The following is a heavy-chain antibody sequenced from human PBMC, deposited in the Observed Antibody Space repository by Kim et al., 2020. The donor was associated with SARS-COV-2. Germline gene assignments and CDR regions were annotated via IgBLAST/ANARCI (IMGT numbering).Heavy chain of an antibody. CDR3: GRGRWCYAFWSGYTGGEYWFVP. J-gene: IGHJ5*02. V-gene: IGHV3-13*01. Sequence: GGTLRLSCAASGFTFSSYDMHCVRHATGKGLEWVPASGTACDTYYPGSAKRRFTVSRENAKNSLYLQMNSLRAGDTAVCYCGRGRWCYAFWSGYTGGEYWFVPWGQRTLVSVS. CDR1: GFTFSSYD. D-gene: IGHD3-3*01. CDR2: SGTACDT.